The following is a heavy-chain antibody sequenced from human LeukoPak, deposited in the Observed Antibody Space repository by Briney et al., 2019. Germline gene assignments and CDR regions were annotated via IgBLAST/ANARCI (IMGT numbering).Heavy chain of an antibody. Sequence: GGSLRLSCAASGFTFDDYAMHWVRQAPGKGLEWVSGISWNSGSIGYADSVKGRFTISRDNAKNSLYLQMNSLRAEDTALYYCAKDMGGSYYYYYMDVWGKGTTVTISS. CDR3: AKDMGGSYYYYYMDV. V-gene: IGHV3-9*01. D-gene: IGHD3-16*01. CDR1: GFTFDDYA. J-gene: IGHJ6*03. CDR2: ISWNSGSI.